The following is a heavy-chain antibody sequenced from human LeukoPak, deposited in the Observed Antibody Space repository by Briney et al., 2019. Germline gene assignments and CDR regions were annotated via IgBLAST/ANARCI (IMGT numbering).Heavy chain of an antibody. CDR2: IYTSGST. CDR3: ARVGPYYYGSGSSRFYWYFDL. Sequence: SETLTLTCTVSGGSISSYYWSWIRQPAGKGLEWMGRIYTSGSTKNNPSLKRRVTMSVDTSKNQFSLKLSSVPAADTAVYYCARVGPYYYGSGSSRFYWYFDLWGRGTLVTVSS. V-gene: IGHV4-4*07. D-gene: IGHD3-10*01. J-gene: IGHJ2*01. CDR1: GGSISSYY.